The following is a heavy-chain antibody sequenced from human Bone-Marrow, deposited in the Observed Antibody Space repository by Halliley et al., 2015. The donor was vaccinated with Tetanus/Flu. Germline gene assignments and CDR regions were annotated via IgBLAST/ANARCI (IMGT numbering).Heavy chain of an antibody. J-gene: IGHJ4*03. CDR2: IYSSGPT. Sequence: PGKDLEWIASIYSSGPTHYSPSPKSRVPISVDRPKNPFSLRLTSVTAAGTAVYYCAGFCSGFDFWGQGTLVTVSS. CDR3: AGFCSGFDF. D-gene: IGHD3-3*01. V-gene: IGHV4-59*01.